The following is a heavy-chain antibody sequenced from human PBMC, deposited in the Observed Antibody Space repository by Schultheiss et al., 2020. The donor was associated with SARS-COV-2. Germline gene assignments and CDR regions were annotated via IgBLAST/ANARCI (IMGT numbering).Heavy chain of an antibody. CDR2: INHSGST. CDR1: GGSFSGYY. J-gene: IGHJ6*02. V-gene: IGHV4-34*01. Sequence: SETLSLTCAVYGGSFSGYYWSWIRQPPGKGLEWIGEINHSGSTNYNPSLKSRVTMSVDTSKNQFSLKLTSVTAADTAVYYCARGGRGYGYYYYYAMDVWGQGTTVTVSS. CDR3: ARGGRGYGYYYYYAMDV. D-gene: IGHD5-18*01.